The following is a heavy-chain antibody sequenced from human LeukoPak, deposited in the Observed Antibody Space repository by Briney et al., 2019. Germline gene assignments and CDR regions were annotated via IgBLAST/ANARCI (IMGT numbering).Heavy chain of an antibody. CDR1: GFTFSSYA. Sequence: GGSLRLSCAASGFTFSSYAMSWVRQAPGKGLEWVSAISGSGGSTYYADSVKGRFTISRDNSKNTLYLQMNSLRAEDTAVYYCAKDSGRTTVTTGAHWGQGTLVTVSS. J-gene: IGHJ4*02. V-gene: IGHV3-23*01. D-gene: IGHD4-17*01. CDR3: AKDSGRTTVTTGAH. CDR2: ISGSGGST.